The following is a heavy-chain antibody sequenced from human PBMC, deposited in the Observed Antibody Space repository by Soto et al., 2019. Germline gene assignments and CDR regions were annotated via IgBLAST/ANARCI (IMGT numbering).Heavy chain of an antibody. CDR2: FSDSGNT. CDR1: GGSISSYY. V-gene: IGHV4-59*08. J-gene: IGHJ3*02. CDR3: AKYDFLAGTHDAFDI. Sequence: SETLSLTCTVSGGSISSYYWSWIRQPPGKGLEWIGYFSDSGNTNYNPSLKTRVTISVDTSKNQFSLKLTSVTAADMAMYYCAKYDFLAGTHDAFDIWGQGTMVTVSS. D-gene: IGHD6-19*01.